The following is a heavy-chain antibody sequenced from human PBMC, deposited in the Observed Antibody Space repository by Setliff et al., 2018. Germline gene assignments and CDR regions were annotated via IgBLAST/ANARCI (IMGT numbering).Heavy chain of an antibody. Sequence: GGSLRLSCTTSGFSLDSHTMLWVRQAPGKGLDWVTLIWHDGTTKIYADSVKGRFSMSRDISRNTLYLQMNRLTVEDTAVYYCASVWGYCSSNNCYFDLWGQGTLVTVSS. CDR1: GFSLDSHT. D-gene: IGHD2-2*01. V-gene: IGHV3-33*07. CDR2: IWHDGTTK. CDR3: ASVWGYCSSNNCYFDL. J-gene: IGHJ4*02.